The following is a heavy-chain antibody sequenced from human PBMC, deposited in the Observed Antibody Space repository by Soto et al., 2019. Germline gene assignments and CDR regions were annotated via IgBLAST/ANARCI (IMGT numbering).Heavy chain of an antibody. CDR2: IGLSGTTV. J-gene: IGHJ4*02. V-gene: IGHV3-48*02. CDR3: ARDHSWAFDF. D-gene: IGHD6-13*01. Sequence: RGSLRVSCEASGFTFSSYTMNWVRQAPGKGLEWVSYIGLSGTTVSYTDSVQGRFIISRDNAKNSLYLQMNSLRDEDTALYYCARDHSWAFDFWGQGTLVSVSS. CDR1: GFTFSSYT.